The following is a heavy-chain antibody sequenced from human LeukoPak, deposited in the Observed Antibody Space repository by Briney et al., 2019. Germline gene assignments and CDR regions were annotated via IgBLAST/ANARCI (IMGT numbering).Heavy chain of an antibody. V-gene: IGHV1-69*01. CDR3: ARGYQLLYRNYYYYYYMDV. CDR1: GGTFSSYA. Sequence: SVKVSCKASGGTFSSYAISWVRQAPGQGLEWTGGIIPIFGTANYAQKFQGRVTITADESTSTAYMELSSLRSEDTAVYYCARGYQLLYRNYYYYYYMDVWGKGTTVTVSS. D-gene: IGHD2-2*02. CDR2: IIPIFGTA. J-gene: IGHJ6*03.